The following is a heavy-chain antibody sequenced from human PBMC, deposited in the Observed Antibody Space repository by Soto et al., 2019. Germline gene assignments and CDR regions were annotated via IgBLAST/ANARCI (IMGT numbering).Heavy chain of an antibody. J-gene: IGHJ4*02. Sequence: LVQSGAEVKKPGASVRVSCKASGYTFSSFGLSWVRQAPGQGPEWMGWISPETGKSEYSHKFQCRVTMTTDTSTRTLFLDLGSLTSDDTAVYYCTRDLFVISTSTVPTDAFWGQGTLVTVSS. V-gene: IGHV1-18*04. D-gene: IGHD3-10*02. CDR3: TRDLFVISTSTVPTDAF. CDR2: ISPETGKS. CDR1: GYTFSSFG.